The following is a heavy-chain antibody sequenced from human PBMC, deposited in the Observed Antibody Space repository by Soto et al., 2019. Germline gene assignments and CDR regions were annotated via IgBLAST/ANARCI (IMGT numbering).Heavy chain of an antibody. CDR3: VGTVTTDDF. CDR2: IFYSGDT. Sequence: VQLQGSGPGLVKPSQTLSLTCTVSGASVNTGDYYWSYIRQSPGKGLEWLGYIFYSGDTYYNPSLKRRATISLTTSRNHISLTLTSVTDADTAVYFCVGTVTTDDFWGQGTLVTVSS. V-gene: IGHV4-30-4*01. D-gene: IGHD1-1*01. J-gene: IGHJ1*01. CDR1: GASVNTGDYY.